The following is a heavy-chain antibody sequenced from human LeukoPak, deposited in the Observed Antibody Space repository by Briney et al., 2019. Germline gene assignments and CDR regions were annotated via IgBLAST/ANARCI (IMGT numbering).Heavy chain of an antibody. CDR2: INHTGST. Sequence: SETLSLTCAVYGGSFSGYYWSWIRKPPGKGLEWIGEINHTGSTDYNPSLKSRVTISVETSKNQFSLKLSSVTAADTAVYYCARVSWFPGTSYYYMDVFGKGTPVTVSS. CDR3: ARVSWFPGTSYYYMDV. D-gene: IGHD1-1*01. CDR1: GGSFSGYY. J-gene: IGHJ6*03. V-gene: IGHV4-34*01.